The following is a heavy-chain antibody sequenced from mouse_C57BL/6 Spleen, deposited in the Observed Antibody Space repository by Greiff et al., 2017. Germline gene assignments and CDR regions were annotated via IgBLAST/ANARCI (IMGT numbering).Heavy chain of an antibody. CDR1: GYAFSSYW. Sequence: QVQLQQSGAELVKPGASVKISCKASGYAFSSYWMNWVKQRPGKGLEWIGQIYPGDGDTNYNGKFKGKATLTADKSSSTAYMQLSSLTSEDSAVYFCARWDYDYAVDDYWGQGTTLTVSS. CDR2: IYPGDGDT. D-gene: IGHD2-4*01. V-gene: IGHV1-80*01. J-gene: IGHJ2*01. CDR3: ARWDYDYAVDDY.